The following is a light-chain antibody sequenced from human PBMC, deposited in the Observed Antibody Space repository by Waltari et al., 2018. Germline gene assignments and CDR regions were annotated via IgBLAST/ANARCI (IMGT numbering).Light chain of an antibody. V-gene: IGKV3-20*01. CDR1: QSVSSSY. J-gene: IGKJ3*01. CDR3: QQYGSSPRGFT. CDR2: GAS. Sequence: EIVLTQSPGTLSLSPGERATLSCRASQSVSSSYLAWYQQKPGQAPRLLIYGASSRATGIPDRFSGSGSVTDFTLTISRLEPEDFAVYYCQQYGSSPRGFTFGPGTKVDIK.